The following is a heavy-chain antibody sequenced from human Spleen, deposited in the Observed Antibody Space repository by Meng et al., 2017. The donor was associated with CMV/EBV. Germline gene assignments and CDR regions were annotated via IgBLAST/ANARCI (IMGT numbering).Heavy chain of an antibody. J-gene: IGHJ3*01. CDR1: NSSGSYY. V-gene: IGHV4-31*02. CDR3: ARHRYQLLYGLRSDAFDF. D-gene: IGHD2-2*02. CDR2: IYYSGST. Sequence: NSSGSYYWSWLRPHPGKGLEWIGYIYYSGSTYYNPSLKSRITISVDTSKNQFSLKLSSVTAADTAVYYCARHRYQLLYGLRSDAFDFWGQGTMVTVSS.